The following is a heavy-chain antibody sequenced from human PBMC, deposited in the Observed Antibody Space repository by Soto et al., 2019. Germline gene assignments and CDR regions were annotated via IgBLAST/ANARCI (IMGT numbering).Heavy chain of an antibody. Sequence: EVQLLESGGGLVQPGESLRLSCAASGFTFTTYAMFWVRQAPGKGLEWVSGVSASGGSTYAADSVKGRFTISRDNSKKTGHLEMNSLRADGPAVYYCAKTVGDCSGGTCYGAYSMDVWGQGITVTVSS. D-gene: IGHD2-15*01. J-gene: IGHJ6*02. CDR1: GFTFTTYA. CDR3: AKTVGDCSGGTCYGAYSMDV. CDR2: VSASGGST. V-gene: IGHV3-23*01.